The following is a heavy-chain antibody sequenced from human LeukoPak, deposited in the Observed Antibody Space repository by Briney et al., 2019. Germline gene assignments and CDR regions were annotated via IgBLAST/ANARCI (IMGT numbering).Heavy chain of an antibody. Sequence: PGGSLRLSCAASGVTFSDYYMSWIRQAPWKGLQWVSYIGTGGSITYYADSVKGRFTISRDNAKNSLYLQMNSLRVEDTAVYYCARILEGYHYYMDVWGKGTTVTVSS. V-gene: IGHV3-11*04. CDR2: IGTGGSIT. CDR1: GVTFSDYY. J-gene: IGHJ6*03. CDR3: ARILEGYHYYMDV.